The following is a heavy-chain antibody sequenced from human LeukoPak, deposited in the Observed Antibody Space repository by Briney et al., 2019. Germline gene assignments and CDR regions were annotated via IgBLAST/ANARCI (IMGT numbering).Heavy chain of an antibody. Sequence: GESLKISFKGSGYSFTSYWIGWVRQMPGKGLEWMGIIYPGDSDTRYSPSFQGQVTISADKSISTAYLQWSSLKASDTAMYYCAVTYYYDSSGYYYFDYWGQGTLVTVSS. CDR1: GYSFTSYW. D-gene: IGHD3-22*01. CDR2: IYPGDSDT. J-gene: IGHJ4*02. V-gene: IGHV5-51*01. CDR3: AVTYYYDSSGYYYFDY.